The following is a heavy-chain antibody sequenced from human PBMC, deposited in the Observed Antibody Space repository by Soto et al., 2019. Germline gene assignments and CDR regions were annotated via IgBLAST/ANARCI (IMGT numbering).Heavy chain of an antibody. Sequence: ASVKVSCKASGGTFSSYAIIWVRQAPGQGLEWMGGIIPIFGTANYAQKFQGRVTITADESTSTAYMELSSLRSEDTAVYYCARDPVPQVVPAAHINDYWGQGTLVTGSS. CDR2: IIPIFGTA. CDR1: GGTFSSYA. V-gene: IGHV1-69*13. J-gene: IGHJ4*02. CDR3: ARDPVPQVVPAAHINDY. D-gene: IGHD2-2*01.